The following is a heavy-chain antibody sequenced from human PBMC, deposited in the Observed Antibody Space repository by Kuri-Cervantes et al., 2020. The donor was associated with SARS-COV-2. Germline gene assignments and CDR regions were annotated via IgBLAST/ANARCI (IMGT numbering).Heavy chain of an antibody. D-gene: IGHD7-27*01. CDR1: GFTFSNAW. J-gene: IGHJ4*02. Sequence: GESLKISCAASGFTFSNAWMSWVRQAPGKGLEWVAVISYDGSNKYYADSVKGRFTISRDNSKNTLYLQTNSLRAEDTAVYYCARESLGMSPWGFDYWGQGTLVTVSS. CDR3: ARESLGMSPWGFDY. V-gene: IGHV3-30-3*01. CDR2: ISYDGSNK.